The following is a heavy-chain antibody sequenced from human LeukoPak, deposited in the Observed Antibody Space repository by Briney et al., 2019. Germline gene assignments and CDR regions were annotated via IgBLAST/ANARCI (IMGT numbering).Heavy chain of an antibody. J-gene: IGHJ3*02. V-gene: IGHV4-30-4*08. CDR3: ARRFGELGAFDI. CDR1: GGSISSGDYS. CDR2: IYYSGST. Sequence: PSQTLSLTCTVSGGSISSGDYSWSWIRQPPGKGLEWIGYIYYSGSTYYNPSLKSRVTISVDTSKNQFSLKLSSVTAADTAVYYCARRFGELGAFDIWGQGTMVTVSS. D-gene: IGHD3-10*01.